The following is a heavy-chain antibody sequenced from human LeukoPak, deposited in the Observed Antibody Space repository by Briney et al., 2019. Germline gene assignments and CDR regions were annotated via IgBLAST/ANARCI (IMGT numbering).Heavy chain of an antibody. D-gene: IGHD3-22*01. V-gene: IGHV3-15*01. CDR3: TARHYYDSSALDY. CDR2: IKSKTDGGTT. Sequence: GGSLRLSCAASGFTFSNAWMSWVRQAPGKGLEWVCRIKSKTDGGTTDYAAPVKGRFTISRDDSKNTLYLQMNSLKTEDTAVYYCTARHYYDSSALDYWGQGTLVTVSS. J-gene: IGHJ4*02. CDR1: GFTFSNAW.